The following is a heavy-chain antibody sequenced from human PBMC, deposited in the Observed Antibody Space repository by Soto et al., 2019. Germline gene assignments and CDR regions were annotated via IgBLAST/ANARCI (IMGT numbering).Heavy chain of an antibody. V-gene: IGHV3-53*04. Sequence: EVQLVESGGGLVQPGGSLRLSCAASGFTVSSNYMSWVRQAPGKGLEWVSVIDSGGSTYYADSVKGRFTISRHNSKNTLYLQMNSLRAEDTDVYYCARAKIAVAANDAFDIWGQGTMVTVSS. CDR2: IDSGGST. D-gene: IGHD6-19*01. J-gene: IGHJ3*02. CDR3: ARAKIAVAANDAFDI. CDR1: GFTVSSNY.